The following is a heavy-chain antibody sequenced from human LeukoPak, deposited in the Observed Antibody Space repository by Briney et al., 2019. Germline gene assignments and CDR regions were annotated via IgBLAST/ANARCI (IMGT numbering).Heavy chain of an antibody. CDR3: AKQPTVTTRGGY. CDR1: GFTFDLYA. Sequence: GGPLRLSCAASGFTFDLYAMTWVRQAPGKGLEWVSSISGSGDSTNYAGSVKGRFTISRDNSKNTLYLQMNSLRAEDTAVYYCAKQPTVTTRGGYWGQGTLVTVSS. D-gene: IGHD4-17*01. V-gene: IGHV3-23*01. J-gene: IGHJ4*02. CDR2: ISGSGDST.